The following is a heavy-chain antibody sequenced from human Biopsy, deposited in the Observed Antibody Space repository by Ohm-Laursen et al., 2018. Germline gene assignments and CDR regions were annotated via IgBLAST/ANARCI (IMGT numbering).Heavy chain of an antibody. D-gene: IGHD4-23*01. V-gene: IGHV4-59*11. CDR1: GGSFTGHY. CDR2: ISHTGYT. J-gene: IGHJ4*02. CDR3: ARGSNDFGGLYFPR. Sequence: GTLSLICTVSGGSFTGHYWTWIRQPPGKGLEWIGHISHTGYTSYKSSLKSRVTISLDTSRKHFSLRLTSLAAADTAVYYCARGSNDFGGLYFPRWGQGTLLTVSS.